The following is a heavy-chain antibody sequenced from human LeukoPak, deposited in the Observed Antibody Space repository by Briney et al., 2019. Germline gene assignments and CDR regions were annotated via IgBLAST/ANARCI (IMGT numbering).Heavy chain of an antibody. CDR3: ASLRTLRGYSGYDLSAFDI. D-gene: IGHD5-12*01. Sequence: GGSLRLSCAASGFTVSSNYMSWVRQAPGKGLEWVSVIYSGGSTYYADSVKGRFTISRDSSKNTLYLQMNSLRAEDTAVYYCASLRTLRGYSGYDLSAFDIWGQGTMVTVSS. CDR2: IYSGGST. CDR1: GFTVSSNY. V-gene: IGHV3-66*02. J-gene: IGHJ3*02.